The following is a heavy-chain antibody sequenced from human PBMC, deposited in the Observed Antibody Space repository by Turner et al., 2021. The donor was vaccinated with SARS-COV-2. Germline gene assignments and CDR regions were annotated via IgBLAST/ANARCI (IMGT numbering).Heavy chain of an antibody. J-gene: IGHJ3*02. D-gene: IGHD6-19*01. V-gene: IGHV3-53*01. CDR1: GFTVSSNY. CDR2: IYSGGST. CDR3: ARGYSSGWYQSGAFDI. Sequence: EVPLVESGGGLIQPGGSLRLSCAASGFTVSSNYMSWVRQAPGKGLGWVSVIYSGGSTYYADSVKGRFTISRDNSKNTLYLQMNSLRAEDTAVYYCARGYSSGWYQSGAFDIWGQGTMVTVSS.